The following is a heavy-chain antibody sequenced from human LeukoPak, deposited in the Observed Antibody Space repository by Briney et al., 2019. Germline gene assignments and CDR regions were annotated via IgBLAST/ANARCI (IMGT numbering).Heavy chain of an antibody. CDR3: ARGYYYGSGSYRPPFDP. CDR1: GYSISSGYY. Sequence: SETLSLTCTVSGYSISSGYYWGWIRQPPGKGLEWIGSIYHSGSTNYNPSLKSRVTISVDTSKNQFSLKLSSVTAADTAVYYCARGYYYGSGSYRPPFDPWGQGTLVTVSS. D-gene: IGHD3-10*01. J-gene: IGHJ5*02. V-gene: IGHV4-38-2*02. CDR2: IYHSGST.